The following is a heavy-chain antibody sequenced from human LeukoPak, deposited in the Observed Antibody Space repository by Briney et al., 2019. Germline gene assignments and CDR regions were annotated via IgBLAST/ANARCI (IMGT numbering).Heavy chain of an antibody. V-gene: IGHV3-23*01. CDR3: AKDKDYYGSGSYLDY. CDR1: GFTFSSYA. CDR2: ISGSGGST. Sequence: PGGSLRLSCAASGFTFSSYAMIWVPQAPGKGLEWVSAISGSGGSTYYADSVKGRFTISRDNSKNTLYLQMNSLRAEDTAVYYCAKDKDYYGSGSYLDYWGQGTLVTVSS. D-gene: IGHD3-10*01. J-gene: IGHJ4*02.